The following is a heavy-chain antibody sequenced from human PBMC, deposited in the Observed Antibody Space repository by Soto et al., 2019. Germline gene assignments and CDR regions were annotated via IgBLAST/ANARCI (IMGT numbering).Heavy chain of an antibody. D-gene: IGHD3-10*01. J-gene: IGHJ6*02. Sequence: SVKVSCKASGGTFSSYSISWVRQAPGEGLEWMGGIIPIFGTANYAQKFQGRVTITADESTSTAYMELSSLRSEDTAVYYCASLKKDGSGSYDDGMDVWGQGTTVTVSS. V-gene: IGHV1-69*13. CDR2: IIPIFGTA. CDR1: GGTFSSYS. CDR3: ASLKKDGSGSYDDGMDV.